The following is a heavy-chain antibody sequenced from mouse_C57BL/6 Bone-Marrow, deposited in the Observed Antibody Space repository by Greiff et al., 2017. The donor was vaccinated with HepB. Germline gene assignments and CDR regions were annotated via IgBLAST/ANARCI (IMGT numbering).Heavy chain of an antibody. V-gene: IGHV6-3*01. CDR2: IRLKSDNYAT. J-gene: IGHJ2*01. D-gene: IGHD2-5*01. CDR3: TEGSNYPVYFDY. CDR1: GFTFSNYW. Sequence: EVQLQESGGGLVQPGGSMKLSCVASGFTFSNYWMNWVRQSPEKGLEWVAQIRLKSDNYATHYAESVKGRFTISRDDSKSSVYLQMNNLRAEDTGIYYCTEGSNYPVYFDYWGQGTTLTVSS.